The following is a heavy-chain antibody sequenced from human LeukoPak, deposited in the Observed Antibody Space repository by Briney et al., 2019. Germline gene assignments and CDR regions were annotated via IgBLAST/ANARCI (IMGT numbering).Heavy chain of an antibody. CDR2: IKPKTDGETT. D-gene: IGHD2-21*01. Sequence: MTGGSLGLSCAASGFTFSNAYMNWVRQAPGKGLEWVGRIKPKTDGETTEYAAPVKGRFSISRDDSKNMLYLQMNSLKTEDTAVYYCITPLPYSAQGGQGTLVTVSS. CDR1: GFTFSNAY. CDR3: ITPLPYSAQ. J-gene: IGHJ4*02. V-gene: IGHV3-15*07.